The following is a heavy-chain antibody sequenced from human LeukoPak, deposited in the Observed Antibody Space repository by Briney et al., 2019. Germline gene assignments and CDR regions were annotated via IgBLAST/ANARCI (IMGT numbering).Heavy chain of an antibody. CDR2: ISAYNGHT. CDR1: GYTFTSYG. V-gene: IGHV1-18*01. J-gene: IGHJ3*02. CDR3: AREEYCNSTRCYKAFDI. Sequence: GASVKVSCKASGYTFTSYGISWVRPAPGQGLEWMGWISAYNGHTYYEQNLQGRLTMTTDTSTSTAYMELRSLRSDDTAVYYCAREEYCNSTRCYKAFDIWGQGTMVTVSS. D-gene: IGHD2/OR15-2a*01.